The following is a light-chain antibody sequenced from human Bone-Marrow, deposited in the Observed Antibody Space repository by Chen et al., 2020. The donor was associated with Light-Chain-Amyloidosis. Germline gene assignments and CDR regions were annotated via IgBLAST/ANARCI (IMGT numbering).Light chain of an antibody. J-gene: IGLJ1*01. CDR1: SSDVGGDNH. Sequence: QSALTQPASVSGSPGQSITISCTGTSSDVGGDNHVSWYQQHPDKAPKLMIYEVTNRPSWVPARLAGSKSENRGSLTRCGLQTEVGADYFCSSYTITNTLVFGSGTRVTVL. CDR2: EVT. CDR3: SSYTITNTLV. V-gene: IGLV2-14*01.